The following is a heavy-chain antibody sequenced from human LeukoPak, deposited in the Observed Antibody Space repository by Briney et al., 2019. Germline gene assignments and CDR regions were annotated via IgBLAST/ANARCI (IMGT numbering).Heavy chain of an antibody. CDR2: IFASVST. J-gene: IGHJ6*02. CDR3: ARDRANAIFGKYYGMDV. Sequence: SETLSLTCTLSAGSISIGSLYWIWIRHPAGKGLEWIVRIFASVSTNYNSSLKTRVTISIDTSKNKFSLKLSTVTAADTAVYYCARDRANAIFGKYYGMDVWGQGTTVTVSS. D-gene: IGHD3-3*01. V-gene: IGHV4-61*02. CDR1: AGSISIGSLY.